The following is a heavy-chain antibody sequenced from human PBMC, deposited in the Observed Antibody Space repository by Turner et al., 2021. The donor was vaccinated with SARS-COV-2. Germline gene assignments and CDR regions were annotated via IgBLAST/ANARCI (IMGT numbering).Heavy chain of an antibody. D-gene: IGHD1-26*01. V-gene: IGHV3-30-3*01. CDR2: ISYDGSNK. CDR3: ARAGWDLLPFDAFDI. Sequence: QVQLVESGGGVVQPGRSLRLPCAASGFTFSTYAMHWVRQAPGKGLEWVAVISYDGSNKYYADSVKGRFTISGDNSKNTLYLQMNSLRAEDTAVYYCARAGWDLLPFDAFDIWGQGTMVTISS. J-gene: IGHJ3*02. CDR1: GFTFSTYA.